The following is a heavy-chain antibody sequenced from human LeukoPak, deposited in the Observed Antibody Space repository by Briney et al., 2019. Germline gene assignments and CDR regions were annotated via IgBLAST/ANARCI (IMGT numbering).Heavy chain of an antibody. CDR2: ISYDGSNK. CDR1: GFTFSSYA. CDR3: ARAIAVAGTEDY. Sequence: GGSLRLSCAASGFTFSSYAMHWVRQAPGKGLEWVAVISYDGSNKYYADSVKGRFTISRDNSKNTLYLQMNSLRAEDMAVYYCARAIAVAGTEDYWGQGTLVTVSS. D-gene: IGHD6-19*01. J-gene: IGHJ4*02. V-gene: IGHV3-30-3*01.